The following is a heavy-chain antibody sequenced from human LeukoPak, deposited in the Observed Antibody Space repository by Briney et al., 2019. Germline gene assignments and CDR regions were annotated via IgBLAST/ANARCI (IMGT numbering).Heavy chain of an antibody. V-gene: IGHV3-43D*03. CDR2: ITWDGGGT. CDR3: AKEDFDY. J-gene: IGHJ4*02. Sequence: GGSLRLSCAASGFTFDDYAMHWVRQVPGKGLEWVSLITWDGGGTYYADSVKGRFTISRDNRRSSLHLEMNSLRLEDTAFYYCAKEDFDYWGQGTLVTVSS. CDR1: GFTFDDYA.